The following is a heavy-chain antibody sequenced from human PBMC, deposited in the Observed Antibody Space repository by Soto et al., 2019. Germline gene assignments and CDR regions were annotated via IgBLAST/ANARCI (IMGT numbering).Heavy chain of an antibody. V-gene: IGHV2-70*01. CDR2: IDWDDDK. CDR1: GFSLSTSGMC. Sequence: SGPTLVNPTQTLTLTCTFSGFSLSTSGMCVSWIRQPPGKALEWHALIDWDDDKYYSTSLKTRLTISKDTSKNQVVLTMTNMDPVDTATYYCARTRMGTSRGYYSPYYHYGMAVWGQGSSVPVAS. CDR3: ARTRMGTSRGYYSPYYHYGMAV. D-gene: IGHD1-26*01. J-gene: IGHJ6*02.